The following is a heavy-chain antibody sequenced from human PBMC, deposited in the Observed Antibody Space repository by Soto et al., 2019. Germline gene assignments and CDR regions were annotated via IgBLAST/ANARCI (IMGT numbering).Heavy chain of an antibody. J-gene: IGHJ5*02. V-gene: IGHV3-53*01. Sequence: EVRLVESGGGLIQPGGSLRLSCVVSGCSVSSNYMSWVRQAPGKGLEWVTVVSDVERANYADSVKGRFTVSRDISKRTVFLQMNSLRAEDTAVYYCARPHSAAFAWAAESWGQGTLVIVSS. CDR1: GCSVSSNY. CDR2: VSDVERA. CDR3: ARPHSAAFAWAAES. D-gene: IGHD1-26*01.